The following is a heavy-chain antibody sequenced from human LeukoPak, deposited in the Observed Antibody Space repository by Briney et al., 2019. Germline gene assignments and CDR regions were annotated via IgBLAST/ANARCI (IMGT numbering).Heavy chain of an antibody. CDR2: ISSRGTYI. J-gene: IGHJ4*02. D-gene: IGHD3-10*01. V-gene: IGHV3-21*01. CDR3: AARDSYGSGSYPIDY. Sequence: GGSLRLSCAASGFTFSSYSMNWVRQAPGKGLEWVSSISSRGTYIYYADSLKGRFTISRDNAKNSLYLQMNSLRAEDTAVYYCAARDSYGSGSYPIDYWGQGTLVTVSS. CDR1: GFTFSSYS.